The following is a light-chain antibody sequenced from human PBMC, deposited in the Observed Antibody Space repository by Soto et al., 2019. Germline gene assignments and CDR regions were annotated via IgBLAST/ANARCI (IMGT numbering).Light chain of an antibody. CDR1: QSISSW. CDR2: DAS. V-gene: IGKV1-5*01. J-gene: IGKJ4*01. CDR3: QQYNSYSGLT. Sequence: DIQMTQAASTLSASVGDRVTITCRASQSISSWLAWYQQKPGKAPKLLIYDASSLESGVPSRFSGSGSGTEFTLTISSLQPDDFATYYCQQYNSYSGLTFGGGTKVDIK.